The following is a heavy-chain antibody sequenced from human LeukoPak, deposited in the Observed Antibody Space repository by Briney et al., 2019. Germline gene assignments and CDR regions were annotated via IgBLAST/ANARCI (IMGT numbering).Heavy chain of an antibody. V-gene: IGHV1-24*01. CDR1: GYTLTELS. Sequence: ASVKVSCKVSGYTLTELSMHWVRQAPGKGLEWMGGFDPEDGETIYAQKFQGRVTMTEDTSTDTAYMELSSLRSGDTAVYYCATEHTGYYDSSGYPYYFDYWGQGTLVTVSS. CDR2: FDPEDGET. D-gene: IGHD3-22*01. CDR3: ATEHTGYYDSSGYPYYFDY. J-gene: IGHJ4*02.